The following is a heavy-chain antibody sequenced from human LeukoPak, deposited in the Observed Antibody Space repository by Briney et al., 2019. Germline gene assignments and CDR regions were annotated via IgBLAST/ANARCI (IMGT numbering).Heavy chain of an antibody. V-gene: IGHV3-48*01. CDR3: ARSGKIAVAGKGASGYYYYYYMDV. J-gene: IGHJ6*03. D-gene: IGHD6-19*01. CDR2: ISSSSSTI. Sequence: QPGGSVRLSCAASGFTFSSYSMNWVRQAPGKGLEWVSYISSSSSTIYYADSVKGRFTISRDNAKNSLYLQMNSLRAEDTAVYYCARSGKIAVAGKGASGYYYYYYMDVWGKGTTVTVSS. CDR1: GFTFSSYS.